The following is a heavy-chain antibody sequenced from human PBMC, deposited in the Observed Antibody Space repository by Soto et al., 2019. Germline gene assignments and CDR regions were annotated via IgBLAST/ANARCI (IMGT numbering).Heavy chain of an antibody. CDR2: TRSNGDYT. Sequence: PWGSLRLACAGSGFTFSNCAMTWVRQAPGKGLEWVSTTRSNGDYTYYADSVKGRFTVSRDNSQNALFLEMMSLRAEDTAVYYCAKESMSVAVSTCRVYGMDVWGQGTTVTVSS. J-gene: IGHJ6*02. D-gene: IGHD6-6*01. CDR3: AKESMSVAVSTCRVYGMDV. CDR1: GFTFSNCA. V-gene: IGHV3-23*01.